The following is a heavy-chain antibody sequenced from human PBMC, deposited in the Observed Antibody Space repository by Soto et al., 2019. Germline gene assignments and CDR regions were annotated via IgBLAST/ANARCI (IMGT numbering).Heavy chain of an antibody. V-gene: IGHV3-48*02. CDR2: ISLRSTNI. J-gene: IGHJ5*02. CDR3: ARDNGIAGSFDP. CDR1: GFTFSSYS. Sequence: EVQVVESGGGLAQPGGSLRLSCAASGFTFSSYSMNWARQAPGKGLEWVSYISLRSTNIYYADSVKGRFTISRDDAKNSLYLQMNSLRDEDTAVYYCARDNGIAGSFDPWGQGTLVLVSS. D-gene: IGHD2-21*01.